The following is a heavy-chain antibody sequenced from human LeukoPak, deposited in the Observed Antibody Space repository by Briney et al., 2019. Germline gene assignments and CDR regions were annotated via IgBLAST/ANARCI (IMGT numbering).Heavy chain of an antibody. CDR1: GFTFGDYA. CDR2: IRSKAYGGTT. J-gene: IGHJ4*02. CDR3: TRDSGYCSSTSCRDH. Sequence: GGSLRLSCTASGFTFGDYAMSWVRQAPGKGLEWVGFIRSKAYGGTTEYAASVKGRFTISRDDSKSIAYLQMNSLKTEDTAVYYCTRDSGYCSSTSCRDHWGQGTLVTVSS. V-gene: IGHV3-49*04. D-gene: IGHD2-2*03.